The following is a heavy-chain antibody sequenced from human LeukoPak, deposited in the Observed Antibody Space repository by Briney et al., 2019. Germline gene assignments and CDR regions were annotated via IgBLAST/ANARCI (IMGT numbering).Heavy chain of an antibody. V-gene: IGHV4-34*01. J-gene: IGHJ5*02. CDR2: INHSGST. CDR1: GGSFSGYY. Sequence: SETLSLTCAVYGGSFSGYYWSWIRQPPGKGLEWTGEINHSGSTNYNPSLKSRVTISVDTSKNQFSLKLSSVTAADTAVYYCARAEGYCSSTSCPGSWFDPWGQGTLVTVSS. CDR3: ARAEGYCSSTSCPGSWFDP. D-gene: IGHD2-2*01.